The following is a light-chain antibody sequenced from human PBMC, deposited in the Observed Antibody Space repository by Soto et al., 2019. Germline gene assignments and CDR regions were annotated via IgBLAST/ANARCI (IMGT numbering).Light chain of an antibody. CDR2: DVN. J-gene: IGLJ2*01. Sequence: QSVLTQPASVSGSPGQSITISCTGTSSDVGGYNYVSWYQQHPGKAPKLMIYDVNNRPSGVSYRFSGSKSGNTASLTISGLQAEDEADYYCSSYTSSSTLVVFGGGTKVTV. CDR3: SSYTSSSTLVV. V-gene: IGLV2-14*01. CDR1: SSDVGGYNY.